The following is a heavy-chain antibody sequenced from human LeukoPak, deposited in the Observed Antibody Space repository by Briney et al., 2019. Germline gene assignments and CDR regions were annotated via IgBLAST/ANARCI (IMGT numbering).Heavy chain of an antibody. J-gene: IGHJ4*02. V-gene: IGHV4-39*07. CDR1: GRSISSSSYY. CDR3: AREVEEAGQWLVDRQFDY. Sequence: KPSETLSLTCTVSGRSISSSSYYWGWIRQPPGKGLEWIGSIYYSGSTYYNPSLKSRVTISVDTSKNQFSLKLSSVTAADTAVYYCAREVEEAGQWLVDRQFDYWGQGTLVTVSS. CDR2: IYYSGST. D-gene: IGHD6-19*01.